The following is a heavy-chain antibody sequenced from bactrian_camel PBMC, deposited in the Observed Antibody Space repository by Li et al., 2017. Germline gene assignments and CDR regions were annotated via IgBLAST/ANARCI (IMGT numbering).Heavy chain of an antibody. V-gene: IGHV3S55*01. Sequence: VQLVESGGGSVQAGGSLRLSCVASGDTIGRYCMGWFRQAPGKERELVSIVSSDGAPTYADSVKGRFSISRDNDKGTIFLQMHNLQTEDTAMYYCAADFTLARVLDGCPVLTKGSFAVWGQGTQVTVS. CDR1: GDTIGRYC. CDR3: AADFTLARVLDGCPVLTKGSFAV. J-gene: IGHJ4*01. CDR2: VSSDGAP. D-gene: IGHD3*01.